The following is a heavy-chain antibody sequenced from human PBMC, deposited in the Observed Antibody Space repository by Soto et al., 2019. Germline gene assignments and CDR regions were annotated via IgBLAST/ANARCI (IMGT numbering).Heavy chain of an antibody. J-gene: IGHJ4*02. CDR2: ISQSGNT. CDR3: ARAPKVSGSSQTRPDF. Sequence: GSFSGYYWSWIRQPPGKGLEWIGEISQSGNTNYSPSLKSRVSISIDTSKKQFSLNLASVSAADTAVYYCARAPKVSGSSQTRPDFWGQGTLVTVSS. D-gene: IGHD6-6*01. CDR1: GSFSGYY. V-gene: IGHV4-34*01.